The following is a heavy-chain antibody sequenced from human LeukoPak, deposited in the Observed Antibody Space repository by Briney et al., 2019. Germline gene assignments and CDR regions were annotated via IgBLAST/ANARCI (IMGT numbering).Heavy chain of an antibody. J-gene: IGHJ6*02. V-gene: IGHV5-51*01. CDR1: GYSFTSYW. CDR2: IYPGDSDT. D-gene: IGHD6-13*01. Sequence: GASLQISYKGSGYSFTSYWIGWVRPMPGKGLEWMGIIYPGDSDTRYSPSFQGQVTISADKSISTAYLQWSSLKASDTAMYYCARLAAAGLYYYYYGMDVWGQGTTVTVSS. CDR3: ARLAAAGLYYYYYGMDV.